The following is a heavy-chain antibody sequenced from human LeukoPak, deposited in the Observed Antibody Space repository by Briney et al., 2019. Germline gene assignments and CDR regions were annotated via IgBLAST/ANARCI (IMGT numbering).Heavy chain of an antibody. CDR3: SRSLFSYSGFFDY. V-gene: IGHV4-34*01. Sequence: SETLSLTCAVYGGSFSGYYWSWIRQPPGKGLEWTGEITHSGSTNYNPSLKSRVTISVDTSKNQFSLKLSSVTAADTAVYYCSRSLFSYSGFFDYWGQGTLVTVSS. CDR1: GGSFSGYY. J-gene: IGHJ4*02. CDR2: ITHSGST. D-gene: IGHD5-12*01.